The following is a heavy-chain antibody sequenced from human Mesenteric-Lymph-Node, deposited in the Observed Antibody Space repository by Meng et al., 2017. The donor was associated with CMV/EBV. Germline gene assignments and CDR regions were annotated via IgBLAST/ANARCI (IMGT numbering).Heavy chain of an antibody. CDR3: ARGRGRTGDVDPGVSGYFDS. CDR1: GFTLSNYD. CDR2: ISRNGGVT. V-gene: IGHV3-64*02. D-gene: IGHD1-1*01. Sequence: GGPLRLSCAASGFTLSNYDMHWVRQAPGQGLEYVSIISRNGGVTYYADSVKGRFTISRDNSKNTLYLQMGSLRAEDMAVYYCARGRGRTGDVDPGVSGYFDSWGQGTLVTVSS. J-gene: IGHJ4*02.